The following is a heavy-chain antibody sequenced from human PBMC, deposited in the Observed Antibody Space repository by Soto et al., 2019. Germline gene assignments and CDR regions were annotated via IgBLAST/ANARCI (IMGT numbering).Heavy chain of an antibody. Sequence: QVQLVQSGAEVKKPGASVKVSCKASGYSFTGYYMHWVRQAPGQGLEWMGWINPNSGGTNYAQKFQGWVTRTRDTSISTAYMELSRVRSDDTAVYYCARGGSLWFGELSAYYYGMDVWGQGTTVTVSS. V-gene: IGHV1-2*04. CDR3: ARGGSLWFGELSAYYYGMDV. D-gene: IGHD3-10*01. J-gene: IGHJ6*02. CDR1: GYSFTGYY. CDR2: INPNSGGT.